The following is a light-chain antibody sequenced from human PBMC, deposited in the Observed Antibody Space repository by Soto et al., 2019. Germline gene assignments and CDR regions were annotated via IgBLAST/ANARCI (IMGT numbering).Light chain of an antibody. V-gene: IGKV3-20*01. CDR2: AIS. CDR1: QSVPNSY. Sequence: EIVLTQSPGTLSLSPGERATLSCRASQSVPNSYLAWYQHKPGQATRLLIYAISSRATGIPGRFSGSGSGTHFTLTSSRLEPEDFAVYYCLQYGSSRTFGLGTKVEVK. CDR3: LQYGSSRT. J-gene: IGKJ1*01.